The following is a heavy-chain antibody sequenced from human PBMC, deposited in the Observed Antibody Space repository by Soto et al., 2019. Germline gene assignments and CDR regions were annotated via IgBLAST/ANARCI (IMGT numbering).Heavy chain of an antibody. V-gene: IGHV1-46*01. Sequence: GASVKVSCKASGYTFTSYYIHWLRQSPGQGLEWMAIINPNSGFTSLAQKFQGRVTMTRDTSTSTVYMALSSLRSEDTAVYFCARGHCSSPTCPLYYYYGMDVWGQGTTVTVSS. D-gene: IGHD2-2*01. CDR3: ARGHCSSPTCPLYYYYGMDV. CDR1: GYTFTSYY. CDR2: INPNSGFT. J-gene: IGHJ6*02.